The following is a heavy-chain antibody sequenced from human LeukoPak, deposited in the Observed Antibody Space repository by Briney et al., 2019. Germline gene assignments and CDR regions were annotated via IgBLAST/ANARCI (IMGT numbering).Heavy chain of an antibody. J-gene: IGHJ4*02. CDR3: PSFLLGNSTVHVY. CDR2: ISVTGTT. D-gene: IGHD3-16*01. Sequence: SETLSLTYTVYGRSISLACWSGVRQPAGKGLEWIGRISVTGTTSYNPSLKSRVSMSVHTSKSQFSLSTDSVTAADTAVDYGPSFLLGNSTVHVYWGQGTLITVSS. V-gene: IGHV4-4*07. CDR1: GRSISLAC.